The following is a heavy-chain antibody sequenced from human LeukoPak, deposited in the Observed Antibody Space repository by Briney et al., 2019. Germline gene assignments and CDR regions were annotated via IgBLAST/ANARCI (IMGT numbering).Heavy chain of an antibody. Sequence: SQTLSLTCTVSGGSISSGSYCWSWIRQPAGKGLEWIGRIYTSGSTNYNPSLKSRVTISVDTSKNQFSLKLSSVTAADTAVYYCARAAYGSGSYPYDYWGQGTLVTVSS. V-gene: IGHV4-61*02. J-gene: IGHJ4*02. D-gene: IGHD3-10*01. CDR3: ARAAYGSGSYPYDY. CDR1: GGSISSGSYC. CDR2: IYTSGST.